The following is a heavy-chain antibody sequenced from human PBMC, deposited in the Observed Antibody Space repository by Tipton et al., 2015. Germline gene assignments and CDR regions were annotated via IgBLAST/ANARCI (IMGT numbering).Heavy chain of an antibody. CDR2: ISYTDTT. V-gene: IGHV4-61*01. D-gene: IGHD3-3*01. Sequence: GLVKPSESLSLTCNVSGGSVSSGNYYWSWIRQPPGKALEWIGYISYTDTTHYNPSLKSRVTISLDSSKNQFSLTLNSVTAADTAVYYCARFRFDYFDYWGHGTLVTVSS. CDR3: ARFRFDYFDY. J-gene: IGHJ4*01. CDR1: GGSVSSGNYY.